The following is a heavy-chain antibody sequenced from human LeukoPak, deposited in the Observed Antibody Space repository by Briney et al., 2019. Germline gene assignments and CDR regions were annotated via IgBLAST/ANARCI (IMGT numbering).Heavy chain of an antibody. J-gene: IGHJ3*02. Sequence: GGSLRLSCAASGFTFDDYAMHWVRQVGKGLEWVSGIGWNSGTIHYADSVKGRFTISRDNAKNSVYLQMNSLRAEDTAVYYCARDTSPMRADTTGGKIWFDAFDIWGQGTMVTVSS. CDR3: ARDTSPMRADTTGGKIWFDAFDI. CDR2: IGWNSGTI. CDR1: GFTFDDYA. D-gene: IGHD3-10*01. V-gene: IGHV3-9*01.